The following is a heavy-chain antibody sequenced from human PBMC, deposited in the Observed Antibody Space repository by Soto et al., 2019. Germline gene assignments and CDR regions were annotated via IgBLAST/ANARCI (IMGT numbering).Heavy chain of an antibody. J-gene: IGHJ4*02. V-gene: IGHV4-39*01. CDR1: GGSISSSSYY. CDR2: IYYSGST. D-gene: IGHD3-3*01. CDR3: ARQVYYDFWSGYPDY. Sequence: TSETLSLTCTVSGGSISSSSYYWGWIRQPPGKGLEWIGSIYYSGSTYYNPSLKSRVTISVDTSKNQFSLKLSSVTAADTAVYYCARQVYYDFWSGYPDYWGQGTLVTVSS.